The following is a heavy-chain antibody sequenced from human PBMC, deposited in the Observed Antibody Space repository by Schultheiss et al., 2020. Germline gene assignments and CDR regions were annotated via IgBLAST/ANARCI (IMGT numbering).Heavy chain of an antibody. CDR3: ARADGDYVEWFDP. J-gene: IGHJ5*02. V-gene: IGHV4-61*08. CDR2: IYYSGST. D-gene: IGHD4-17*01. CDR1: GGSISSGGYY. Sequence: SETLSLTCTVSGGSISSGGYYWSWIRQHPGKGLEWIGYIYYSGSTNYNPSLKSRVTISVDTSKNQFSLKLSSVTAADTAVYYCARADGDYVEWFDPWGQGTLVTVSS.